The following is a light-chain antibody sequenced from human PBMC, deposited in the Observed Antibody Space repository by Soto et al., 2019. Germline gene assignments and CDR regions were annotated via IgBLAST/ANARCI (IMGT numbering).Light chain of an antibody. CDR3: QQYGSSPMT. Sequence: EIVLTPSPGTLSLSPGERATLSCSAIQSVSSSYLAWYQQKPGQAPRLLIYGASSRATGIPDRFSGSGSGTDFTLTIIRLEPEDFAVYYCQQYGSSPMTFGGGTKVDIK. CDR1: QSVSSSY. V-gene: IGKV3-20*01. CDR2: GAS. J-gene: IGKJ4*01.